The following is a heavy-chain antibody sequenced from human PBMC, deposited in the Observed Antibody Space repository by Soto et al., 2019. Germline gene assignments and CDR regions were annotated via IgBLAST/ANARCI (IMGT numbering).Heavy chain of an antibody. D-gene: IGHD3-10*01. CDR2: INPFDGSR. Sequence: GASVKVCCKASGYIFASYYIQWVRQAPGQGLEWMGWINPFDGSRMFAQSFQGRVTMTRDTSTSTVYMEVSSLRSEDTAVYYCSRVDPGETSPFDHWGQGTLVTVSS. CDR3: SRVDPGETSPFDH. CDR1: GYIFASYY. V-gene: IGHV1-46*03. J-gene: IGHJ4*02.